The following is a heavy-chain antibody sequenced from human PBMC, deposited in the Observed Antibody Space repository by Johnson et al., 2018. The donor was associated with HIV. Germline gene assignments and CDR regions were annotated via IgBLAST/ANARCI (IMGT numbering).Heavy chain of an antibody. CDR2: ISGSGGSK. Sequence: VQLVESGGGVVQPGGSLRLSCAASGFTFSSYGMSWVRQAPGKGLEWVSSISGSGGSKYYVDSVKGRFTISRDNAKNSLYLQMNSLRAEDTAVYYCARDGVVVVPGGWGTFDIWGRGTLVTVSS. J-gene: IGHJ3*02. D-gene: IGHD2-15*01. CDR3: ARDGVVVVPGGWGTFDI. V-gene: IGHV3-23*04. CDR1: GFTFSSYG.